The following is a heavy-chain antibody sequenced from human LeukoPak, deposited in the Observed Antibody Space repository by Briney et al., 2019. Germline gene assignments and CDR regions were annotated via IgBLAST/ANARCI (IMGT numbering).Heavy chain of an antibody. J-gene: IGHJ4*02. CDR3: ARAVGRSSSWSPIPGGDFDY. CDR2: ISSSGSTI. D-gene: IGHD6-13*01. CDR1: GFTFSSYE. Sequence: GGSLRLSCAAFGFTFSSYEMNWVRQAPGKGLEWVSYISSSGSTIYYADSVKGRFTISRDNAKNSLYLQMNSLRAEDTAVYYCARAVGRSSSWSPIPGGDFDYWGQGTLVTVSS. V-gene: IGHV3-48*03.